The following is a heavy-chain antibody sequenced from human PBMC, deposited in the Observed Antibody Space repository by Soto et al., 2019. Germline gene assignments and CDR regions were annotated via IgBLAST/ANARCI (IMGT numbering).Heavy chain of an antibody. CDR1: GGSFSGYY. Sequence: PSETLSLTCAVYGGSFSGYYWSWIRQPPGKGLEWIGEINHSGSTNYNPSLKSRVTISVDTSKNQFSLKLSSVTAADTAVYYCARVGRLGDYYYYGMDVWGQGTTVTVSS. J-gene: IGHJ6*02. V-gene: IGHV4-34*01. D-gene: IGHD3-10*01. CDR2: INHSGST. CDR3: ARVGRLGDYYYYGMDV.